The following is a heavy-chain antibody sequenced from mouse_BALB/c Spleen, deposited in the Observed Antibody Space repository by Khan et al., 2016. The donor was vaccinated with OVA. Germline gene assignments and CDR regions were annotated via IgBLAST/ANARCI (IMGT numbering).Heavy chain of an antibody. J-gene: IGHJ3*01. CDR3: GRDYWFTY. Sequence: EVELVESGGGLVKPGGSLKLSCAASGFTFSNYAMSWVRQTPEKRLEWVASISSGGSTYYPDSVKGRFTISRDNARNILYLQMNSLRSEDTAMYYCGRDYWFTYWGQGTLVTVSA. CDR1: GFTFSNYA. CDR2: ISSGGST. V-gene: IGHV5-6-5*01.